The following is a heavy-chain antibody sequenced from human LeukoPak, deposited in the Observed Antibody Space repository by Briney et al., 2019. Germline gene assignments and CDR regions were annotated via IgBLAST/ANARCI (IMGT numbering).Heavy chain of an antibody. V-gene: IGHV4-4*09. CDR3: ARHYLYQNYYGSGSYFDY. Sequence: SETLSLTCTVSGGSISSYYWSWIRQPPGKGLEWIGYIYTSGSTNYNPSLKSRVTISVGTSKNQFSLKLSSVTAADTAVYYCARHYLYQNYYGSGSYFDYWGQGTLVTVSS. CDR1: GGSISSYY. CDR2: IYTSGST. J-gene: IGHJ4*02. D-gene: IGHD3-10*01.